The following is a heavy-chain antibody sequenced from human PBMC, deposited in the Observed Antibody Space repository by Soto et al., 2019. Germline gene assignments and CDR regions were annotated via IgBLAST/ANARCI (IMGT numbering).Heavy chain of an antibody. Sequence: SETLSLTCTVSGGSISSGGYYWSWIRQHPGKGLEWIGYIYYSGSTYYNPSLKSRVTISVDTSKNQFSLKLSSVTAADTAVYYCAREVVVAATLLDRAYYYYYYMDVWGKGTTVTVSS. CDR2: IYYSGST. D-gene: IGHD2-15*01. CDR3: AREVVVAATLLDRAYYYYYYMDV. J-gene: IGHJ6*03. V-gene: IGHV4-31*03. CDR1: GGSISSGGYY.